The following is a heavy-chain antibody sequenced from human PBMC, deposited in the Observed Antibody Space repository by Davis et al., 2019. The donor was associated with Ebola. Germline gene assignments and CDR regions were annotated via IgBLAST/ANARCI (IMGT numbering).Heavy chain of an antibody. CDR2: INHSGST. V-gene: IGHV4-34*01. J-gene: IGHJ4*02. Sequence: GSLRLSCAVYGGSFSGYYWSWIRQPPGKGLEWIGEINHSGSTNYNPSLKSRVTISVDTSKNQFSLKLSSVTAADTAVYYCARCIYIAAAGVLDHWGQGTPATVSS. CDR3: ARCIYIAAAGVLDH. CDR1: GGSFSGYY. D-gene: IGHD6-13*01.